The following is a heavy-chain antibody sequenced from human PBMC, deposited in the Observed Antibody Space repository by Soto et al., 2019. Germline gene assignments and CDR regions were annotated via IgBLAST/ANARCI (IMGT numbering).Heavy chain of an antibody. CDR3: TAGGSGWKGIFDY. CDR1: GYTFTSYD. V-gene: IGHV1-8*01. CDR2: MNPNSGNT. Sequence: ASVKVSCKASGYTFTSYDINWVRQATGQGLEWMGWMNPNSGNTGYAQKFQGRVTMTRNTSISTAHMELSSLRSEDTAVYYCTAGGSGWKGIFDYWGQGTLVTVYS. J-gene: IGHJ4*02. D-gene: IGHD6-19*01.